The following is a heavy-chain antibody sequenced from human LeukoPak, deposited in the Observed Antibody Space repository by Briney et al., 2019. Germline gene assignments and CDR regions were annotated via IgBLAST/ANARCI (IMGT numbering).Heavy chain of an antibody. Sequence: SETLSLNCAVYGGSFSGYYWSWIRQPPGKGLEWIGEINHSGSTNYNPSLKSRVTISVDTSKNQFSLKLSFVTAADTAVYYCAGGYEETYYFDYWGQGTLVAVSS. CDR3: AGGYEETYYFDY. D-gene: IGHD5-12*01. CDR2: INHSGST. V-gene: IGHV4-34*01. J-gene: IGHJ4*02. CDR1: GGSFSGYY.